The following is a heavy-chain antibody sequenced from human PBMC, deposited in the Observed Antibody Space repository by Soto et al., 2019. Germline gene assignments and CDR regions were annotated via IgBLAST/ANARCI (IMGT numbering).Heavy chain of an antibody. CDR1: GFSLSTSGMC. CDR2: IDWDDDK. CDR3: ARIIAAAGTVDY. D-gene: IGHD6-13*01. J-gene: IGHJ4*02. Sequence: SGPTLVNPTQTLTLTCTFSGFSLSTSGMCVSWIRQPPVKALEWLARIDWDDDKYYSTSLKTRLTISNDTSKNQVVLTMTNMDLVDTATYYCARIIAAAGTVDYWGQGTLVTVSS. V-gene: IGHV2-70*11.